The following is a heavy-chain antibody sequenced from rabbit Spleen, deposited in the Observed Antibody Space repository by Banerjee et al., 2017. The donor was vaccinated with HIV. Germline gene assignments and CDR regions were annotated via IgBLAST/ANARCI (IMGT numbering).Heavy chain of an antibody. CDR2: IDSGSSGFT. D-gene: IGHD5-1*01. V-gene: IGHV1S40*01. J-gene: IGHJ4*01. Sequence: QSLEESGGDLVKPGASLTLTCTASGVSFSSNNYMCWVRQAPGKGLEWIACIDSGSSGFTYFASWAKGRFTISKTSSTTVTLQMTSLTVADTATYFCARAGEGGDGYLNLWGPGTLVTVS. CDR1: GVSFSSNNY. CDR3: ARAGEGGDGYLNL.